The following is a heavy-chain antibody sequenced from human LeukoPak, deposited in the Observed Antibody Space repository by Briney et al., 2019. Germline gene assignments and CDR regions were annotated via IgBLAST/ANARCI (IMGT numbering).Heavy chain of an antibody. D-gene: IGHD2-21*02. J-gene: IGHJ3*02. CDR3: ARLNRGAYCGGDCSDAFDI. Sequence: SETLSLTCTVSGGSISSYYWSWIRQPPGKGLEWIGYIYYSGSTNYNPSLKSRVTISVDTSKNQFSLKLSSVTAADTAVYYCARLNRGAYCGGDCSDAFDIWGQGTMVPVSS. V-gene: IGHV4-59*08. CDR1: GGSISSYY. CDR2: IYYSGST.